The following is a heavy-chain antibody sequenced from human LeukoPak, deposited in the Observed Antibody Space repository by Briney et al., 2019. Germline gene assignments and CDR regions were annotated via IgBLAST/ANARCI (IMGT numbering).Heavy chain of an antibody. CDR1: GFTFDDYT. Sequence: GGSLRLSYAASGFTFDDYTMHWVRQAPGKGLEWVSLISWDGGSTYYADSVKGRFTISRDNSKNSLYLQMNSLRTEDTALYYCAKDRSGWYGIGYMDVWGKGTTVTISS. CDR3: AKDRSGWYGIGYMDV. V-gene: IGHV3-43*01. J-gene: IGHJ6*03. D-gene: IGHD6-19*01. CDR2: ISWDGGST.